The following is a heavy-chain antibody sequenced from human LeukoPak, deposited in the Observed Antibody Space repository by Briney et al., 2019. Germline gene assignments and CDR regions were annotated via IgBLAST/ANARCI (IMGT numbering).Heavy chain of an antibody. V-gene: IGHV4-39*07. CDR2: IYYSGST. J-gene: IGHJ4*02. Sequence: SETLSLTCTVSVGSISGSFYYWGCIRQPPGEGLGWIGSIYYSGSTYYNPSLKSRLTISVDTSKNQFSLKLSSVTAADTAVYYCARDRRLSSYDYWGQRTLVTVSS. CDR3: ARDRRLSSYDY. CDR1: VGSISGSFYY. D-gene: IGHD3-16*02.